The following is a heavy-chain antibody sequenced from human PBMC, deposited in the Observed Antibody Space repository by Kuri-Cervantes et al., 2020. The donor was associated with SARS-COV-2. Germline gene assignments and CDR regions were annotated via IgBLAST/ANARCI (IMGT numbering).Heavy chain of an antibody. CDR3: AMLDYGDYAGFDY. J-gene: IGHJ4*02. Sequence: SETLSLTCTVSGGSISSYYWSWIRQPPGEGLEWIGEIYHSGSTNYNPSLKSRVTISVDKSKNQFSLKLSSVTAADTAVYYCAMLDYGDYAGFDYWGQGTPVTVSS. CDR2: IYHSGST. V-gene: IGHV4-59*12. D-gene: IGHD4-17*01. CDR1: GGSISSYY.